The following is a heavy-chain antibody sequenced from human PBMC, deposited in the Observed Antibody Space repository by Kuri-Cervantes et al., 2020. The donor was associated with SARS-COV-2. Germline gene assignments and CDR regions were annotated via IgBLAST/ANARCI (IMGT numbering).Heavy chain of an antibody. Sequence: SCTVSGGSISSGDYYWIWIRQPAGKGLEWIGRIYSAGDSNYNPSLKSRVTISLDRSKNQFSLKLTSVTAADTAVYYCARDIVVVPAATLDFGYYYYYMDVWGKGTTVTVSS. D-gene: IGHD2-2*01. CDR3: ARDIVVVPAATLDFGYYYYYMDV. CDR2: IYSAGDS. J-gene: IGHJ6*03. V-gene: IGHV4-61*02. CDR1: GGSISSGDYY.